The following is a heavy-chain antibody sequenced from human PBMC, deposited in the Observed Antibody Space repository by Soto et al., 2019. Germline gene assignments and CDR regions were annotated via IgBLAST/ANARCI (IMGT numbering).Heavy chain of an antibody. CDR2: IDYSGST. D-gene: IGHD3-10*01. J-gene: IGHJ3*02. CDR1: GGSISSYY. CDR3: ARVWGGAFDI. Sequence: QVQLQESGPGLVKPSETLSLTCTVSGGSISSYYWSWIRQPPGKGLEWIGYIDYSGSTNYNPSLKRRVPLSVDTSMNQFSLKLSSVTAADTAVYYCARVWGGAFDIWGQGTMVTVSS. V-gene: IGHV4-59*01.